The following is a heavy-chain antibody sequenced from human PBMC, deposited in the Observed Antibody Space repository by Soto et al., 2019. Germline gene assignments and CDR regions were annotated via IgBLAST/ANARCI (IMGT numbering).Heavy chain of an antibody. CDR1: GYTFTSYG. D-gene: IGHD2-2*01. V-gene: IGHV1-18*01. CDR3: ARAPPRHIVVVPAAMSGRSWFDP. CDR2: ISAYNGNT. J-gene: IGHJ5*02. Sequence: GASVKVSCKASGYTFTSYGISWVRQAPGQGLEWMGWISAYNGNTNYAQKLQGRVTMTTDTSTSTAYVELRSLRSDDTAVYYCARAPPRHIVVVPAAMSGRSWFDPWG.